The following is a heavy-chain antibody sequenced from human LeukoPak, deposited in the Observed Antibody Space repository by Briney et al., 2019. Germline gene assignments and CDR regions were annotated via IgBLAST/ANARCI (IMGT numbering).Heavy chain of an antibody. Sequence: GGSLRLSCAASGFTFSSYWMSWVRRAPGKGLEWVSYISSSGSTIYYADSVKGRFTISRDNAKNSLYLQMNSLRAEDTAVYYCARFLLRWEPLPFDYWGQGTLVTVSS. J-gene: IGHJ4*02. CDR3: ARFLLRWEPLPFDY. D-gene: IGHD4-23*01. CDR1: GFTFSSYW. CDR2: ISSSGSTI. V-gene: IGHV3-48*04.